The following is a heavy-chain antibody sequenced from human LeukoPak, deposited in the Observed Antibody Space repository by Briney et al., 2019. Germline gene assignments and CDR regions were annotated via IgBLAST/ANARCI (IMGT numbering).Heavy chain of an antibody. CDR3: ARGASVVAGNDNAFDI. Sequence: PGGSLRLSCAASGFTSNTFGIHWVRQAPGKGLDWVAVISYDGNKEYYADSVKGRFTISRDNSKNTLYLQMNSLRAEDTAVYYCARGASVVAGNDNAFDIWGQGTMVTVSS. V-gene: IGHV3-30*03. CDR2: ISYDGNKE. J-gene: IGHJ3*02. D-gene: IGHD6-19*01. CDR1: GFTSNTFG.